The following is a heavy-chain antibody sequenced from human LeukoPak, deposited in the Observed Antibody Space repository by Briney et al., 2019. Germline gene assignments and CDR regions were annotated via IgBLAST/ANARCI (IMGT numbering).Heavy chain of an antibody. CDR2: ISWNSGSI. CDR3: AKDGGDVDTAMAFDY. V-gene: IGHV3-9*01. CDR1: GFTFDDYA. Sequence: GGSLRLSCAASGFTFDDYAMHWVRQAPGKGLEWVSGISWNSGSIGYADSVKGRFTISRDYAKNSLYLQMNSLRAEDTALYYCAKDGGDVDTAMAFDYWGQGTLVTVSS. J-gene: IGHJ4*02. D-gene: IGHD5-18*01.